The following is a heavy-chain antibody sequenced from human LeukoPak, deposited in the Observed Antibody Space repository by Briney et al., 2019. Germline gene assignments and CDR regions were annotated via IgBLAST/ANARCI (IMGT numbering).Heavy chain of an antibody. CDR3: ARLVGSEYDFDTFDI. D-gene: IGHD3-3*01. Sequence: NTSGTLSLTCGVSGGSISSTNWWSWVRQPPGQGLEWIGEISLSGLTNYNPSLKSRVTISLDTSKNHFSLKLSSVTAADTAVYYCARLVGSEYDFDTFDIWGQGTMVTVSS. V-gene: IGHV4-4*02. CDR2: ISLSGLT. J-gene: IGHJ3*02. CDR1: GGSISSTNW.